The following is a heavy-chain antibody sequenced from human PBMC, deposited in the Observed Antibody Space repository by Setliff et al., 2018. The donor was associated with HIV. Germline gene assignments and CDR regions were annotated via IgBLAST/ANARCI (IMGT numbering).Heavy chain of an antibody. CDR1: GDSISSGIYY. Sequence: PSETLSLTCTGSGDSISSGIYYWSWIRQPAGKGLEWIGRVNSRGYTEYNPSFKSRVTISVDTSKNQFSLKLTSVTAADTAVYYCARGDYYDSTGYEGLDSWGRGTLVTVSS. CDR2: VNSRGYT. D-gene: IGHD3-22*01. CDR3: ARGDYYDSTGYEGLDS. V-gene: IGHV4-61*02. J-gene: IGHJ4*02.